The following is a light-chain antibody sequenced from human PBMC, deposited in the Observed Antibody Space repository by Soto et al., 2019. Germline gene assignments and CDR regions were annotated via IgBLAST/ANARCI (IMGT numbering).Light chain of an antibody. V-gene: IGLV2-14*03. J-gene: IGLJ2*01. CDR3: TSHTTTSPPVL. Sequence: QSALTQPASVSGSPGQSITISCTGTSSDVGAFNFVSWYQQHPGKAPKLMIYDVRHRPSGVSDRFSGTKSGNTASLTIYGLQAEHEADYYCTSHTTTSPPVLFGGGTKLTVL. CDR1: SSDVGAFNF. CDR2: DVR.